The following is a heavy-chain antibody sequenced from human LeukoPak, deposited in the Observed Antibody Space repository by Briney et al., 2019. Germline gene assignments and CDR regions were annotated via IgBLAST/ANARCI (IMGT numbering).Heavy chain of an antibody. D-gene: IGHD4/OR15-4a*01. CDR1: GFPFSSYG. Sequence: GGSLRLSCAASGFPFSSYGMHWVRQAPGKGLEWVAVISYDGSNKYYADSVKGRFTISRDNSKNTLYLQMNSLRAEDTAVYYCANMGASRAEIDYWGQGTLVTVSS. CDR2: ISYDGSNK. V-gene: IGHV3-30*18. CDR3: ANMGASRAEIDY. J-gene: IGHJ4*02.